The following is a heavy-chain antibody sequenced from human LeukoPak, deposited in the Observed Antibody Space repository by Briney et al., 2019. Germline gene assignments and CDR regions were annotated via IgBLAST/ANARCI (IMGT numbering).Heavy chain of an antibody. CDR3: AKGIELWLTYFDH. CDR2: ISGNGGST. V-gene: IGHV3-23*01. Sequence: PGGSLRLSCVPSGFSLRSYVMNWLRQAPETGLEWVSAISGNGGSTYYADSVKGRFTISRDNSKNTLSLQVNSLRAGDTAVYYCAKGIELWLTYFDHWGQGTLVTASS. J-gene: IGHJ4*02. CDR1: GFSLRSYV. D-gene: IGHD5-18*01.